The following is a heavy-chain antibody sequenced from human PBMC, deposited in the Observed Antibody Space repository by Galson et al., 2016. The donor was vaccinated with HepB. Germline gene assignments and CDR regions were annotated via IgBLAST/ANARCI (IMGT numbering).Heavy chain of an antibody. Sequence: PPGKGLEWIGEINHSGSTNYNASLKSRVSISVDTSKNQFALKLRSVTAADTGVYYCAREGGSAVRYGMDVWSQGTTVTVSS. J-gene: IGHJ6*02. V-gene: IGHV4-34*01. D-gene: IGHD6-13*01. CDR2: INHSGST. CDR3: AREGGSAVRYGMDV.